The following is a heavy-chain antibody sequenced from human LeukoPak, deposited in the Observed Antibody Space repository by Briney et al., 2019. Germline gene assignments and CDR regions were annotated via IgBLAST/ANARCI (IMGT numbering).Heavy chain of an antibody. J-gene: IGHJ6*04. D-gene: IGHD1-26*01. CDR3: ARDRVGLGFDGMDV. V-gene: IGHV1-2*02. Sequence: ASVKVSCKASGYTFTAYYMYWLRQAPGQGLEWMGWINPNSGATYSAQKFQGRVTMTRDTSISTAYMEMSSLRSDDTAVYYCARDRVGLGFDGMDVWGKGTTVTVSS. CDR1: GYTFTAYY. CDR2: INPNSGAT.